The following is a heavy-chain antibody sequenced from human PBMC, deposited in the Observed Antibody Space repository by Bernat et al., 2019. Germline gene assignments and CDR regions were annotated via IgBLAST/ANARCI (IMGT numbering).Heavy chain of an antibody. Sequence: QVQLVESGGGVVQPGRSLRLSCAASGFTFSSYAMHWVRQAPGKGLESVAVISYDGSNKYYADSVKGRFTISRDNSKNTLYLQMNSLRAEDTAVYYCARVGPGRRGEDVDYWGQGTLVTVSS. CDR2: ISYDGSNK. D-gene: IGHD3-10*01. J-gene: IGHJ4*02. CDR3: ARVGPGRRGEDVDY. CDR1: GFTFSSYA. V-gene: IGHV3-30-3*01.